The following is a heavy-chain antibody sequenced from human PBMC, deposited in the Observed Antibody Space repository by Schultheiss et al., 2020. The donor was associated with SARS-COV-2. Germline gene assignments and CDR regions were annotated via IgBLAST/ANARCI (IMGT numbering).Heavy chain of an antibody. CDR1: GGSISSSSYY. V-gene: IGHV4-61*05. Sequence: SETLSLTCTVSGGSISSSSYYWGWIRQPPGKGLEWIGYIYYSGSTNYNPSLKSRVTMSVDTSKNQFSLKLSSVTAADTAVYYCARRRDIVVVVAATPFDYWGQGTLVTVSS. CDR3: ARRRDIVVVVAATPFDY. D-gene: IGHD2-15*01. J-gene: IGHJ4*02. CDR2: IYYSGST.